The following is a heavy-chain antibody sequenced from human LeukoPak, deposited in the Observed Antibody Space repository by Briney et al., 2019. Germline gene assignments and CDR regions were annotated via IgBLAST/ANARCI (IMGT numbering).Heavy chain of an antibody. CDR1: GFIFDDYV. J-gene: IGHJ4*02. D-gene: IGHD5-18*01. CDR2: ITWDGYKI. Sequence: PGGSLRLSCEASGFIFDDYVMYWVRQSPGKGLEWVSGITWDGYKIDYVDSVKGRYTISRDNARNSLFLQMNSVRVEDTAFYYCVKGYSSSWSGYFDSWGQGTLVTVAS. V-gene: IGHV3-9*01. CDR3: VKGYSSSWSGYFDS.